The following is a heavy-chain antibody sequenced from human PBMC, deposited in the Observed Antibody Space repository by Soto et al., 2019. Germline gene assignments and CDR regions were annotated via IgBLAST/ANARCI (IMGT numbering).Heavy chain of an antibody. D-gene: IGHD3-10*01. CDR3: ARTYYYGSGSLYYFDY. J-gene: IGHJ4*02. Sequence: SETLSLTCTVSGGSISSYYWSWIRQPPGKGLEWIGYIYYSGSTNYNPSLKSRVTISVDTSKNQFSLKLSSVTAADTAVYYCARTYYYGSGSLYYFDYWGQGTLVTVS. CDR1: GGSISSYY. V-gene: IGHV4-59*01. CDR2: IYYSGST.